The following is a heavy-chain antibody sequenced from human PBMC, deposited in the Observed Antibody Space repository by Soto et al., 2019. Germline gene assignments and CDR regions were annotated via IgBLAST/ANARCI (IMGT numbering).Heavy chain of an antibody. CDR1: GFNFRNFP. D-gene: IGHD2-15*01. J-gene: IGHJ4*02. Sequence: HPGGSLRLSCAASGFNFRNFPMTWVRQVPGQGLEYVSSITSSGEQAFYADSVKGRFSISRDNSKNTLYLQMNSLRADDTAMYYCARDLGGYLDYWGQGTVVTVSS. CDR3: ARDLGGYLDY. V-gene: IGHV3-23*01. CDR2: ITSSGEQA.